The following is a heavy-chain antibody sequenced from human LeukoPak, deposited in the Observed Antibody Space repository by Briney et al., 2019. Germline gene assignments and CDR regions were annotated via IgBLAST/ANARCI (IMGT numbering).Heavy chain of an antibody. CDR1: GGTFSSYA. V-gene: IGHV1-69*04. CDR3: ARGRSDGYSLDY. CDR2: IIPILGIA. Sequence: ASVKLSCKASGGTFSSYAISWVRQGPGQGLEWMGRIIPILGIANYAQKFQGRVTITADKSTSTAYMELSSLRSEDTAVYYCARGRSDGYSLDYWGQGTLGTVSS. J-gene: IGHJ4*02. D-gene: IGHD5-18*01.